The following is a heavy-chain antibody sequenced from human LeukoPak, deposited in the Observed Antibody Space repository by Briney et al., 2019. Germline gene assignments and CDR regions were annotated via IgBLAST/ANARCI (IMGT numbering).Heavy chain of an antibody. D-gene: IGHD3-10*01. Sequence: PGGSLRLSCAASGFTFSSYGMHWVRQAPRKGLGWVAFISYVGGKRFFGESVKGRFTIARDNSENTVSLQMNTLKTEDTAVYYCAKGLRWFGDFYFNFFDYWGQGSLVPVSS. V-gene: IGHV3-30*18. CDR2: ISYVGGKR. CDR1: GFTFSSYG. CDR3: AKGLRWFGDFYFNFFDY. J-gene: IGHJ4*02.